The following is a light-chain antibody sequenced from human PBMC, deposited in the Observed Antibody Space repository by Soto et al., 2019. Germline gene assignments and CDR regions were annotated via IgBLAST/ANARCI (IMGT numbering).Light chain of an antibody. CDR3: SSYSSSITLYV. CDR2: DVS. CDR1: SSDVGGYNY. Sequence: QSALTQPASVSESPGQSITVSCTGTSSDVGGYNYVSWYQQHPGKAPKLMIYDVSDRPSGVSNRFSGSKSGNTASLTISGLQAEDEADYYCSSYSSSITLYVFGTGTKVTVL. J-gene: IGLJ1*01. V-gene: IGLV2-14*01.